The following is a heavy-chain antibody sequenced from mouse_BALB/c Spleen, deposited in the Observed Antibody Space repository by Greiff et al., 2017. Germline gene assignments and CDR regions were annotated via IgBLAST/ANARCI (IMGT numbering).Heavy chain of an antibody. CDR1: GYAFSSYW. CDR3: AREPYDYECYYAMDY. J-gene: IGHJ4*01. CDR2: IYPGDGDT. D-gene: IGHD2-4*01. Sequence: VQLQQSGAELVRPGSSVKISCKASGYAFSSYWMNWVKQRPGQGLEWIGQIYPGDGDTNYNGKFKGKATLTADKSSSTAYMQLSSLTSEDSAVYFCAREPYDYECYYAMDYWGQGTSVTVSS. V-gene: IGHV1-80*01.